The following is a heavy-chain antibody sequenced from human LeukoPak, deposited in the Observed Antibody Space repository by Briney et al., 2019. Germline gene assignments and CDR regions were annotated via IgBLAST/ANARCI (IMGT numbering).Heavy chain of an antibody. D-gene: IGHD3-16*02. J-gene: IGHJ6*03. V-gene: IGHV3-23*01. CDR3: VRVIEGTSTGAPGYHFYYYYMDV. Sequence: GESLRLSCTASRFNFRGCAMSWVRQGPGKGLEWVAGITGRGETTYYAESVKGRFTISRDNAKNSLFLQMNSLRAEDTAVYYCVRVIEGTSTGAPGYHFYYYYMDVWGKGTTVTVSS. CDR1: RFNFRGCA. CDR2: ITGRGETT.